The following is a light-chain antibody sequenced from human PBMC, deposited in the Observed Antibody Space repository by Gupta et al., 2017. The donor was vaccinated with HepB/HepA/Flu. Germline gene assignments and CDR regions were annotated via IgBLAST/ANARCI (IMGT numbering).Light chain of an antibody. CDR2: DAS. Sequence: EIVLTHSPATLSLSPGERATLSCRASQSVSSYLAWYKQKPGQAPRLLIYDASNRDTGIPARFSGSGYGTDFTLTISSREPEDFAVYYCQQRSNWPRYTFGQGTKLEIK. J-gene: IGKJ2*01. CDR3: QQRSNWPRYT. CDR1: QSVSSY. V-gene: IGKV3-11*01.